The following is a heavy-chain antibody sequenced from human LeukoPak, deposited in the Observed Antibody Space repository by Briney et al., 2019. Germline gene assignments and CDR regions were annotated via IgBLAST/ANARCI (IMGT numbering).Heavy chain of an antibody. CDR2: IYYNGST. CDR3: ARAEHQKVGRINWFDP. CDR1: GGSISSGGYY. V-gene: IGHV4-31*03. J-gene: IGHJ5*02. D-gene: IGHD2-15*01. Sequence: PSETLSLTCTVSGGSISSGGYYWSWIRQHPGKGLEWIGYIYYNGSTYYNPSLKSRVTISVDTSKNQFSLKLSSVTAADTAVYYCARAEHQKVGRINWFDPWGQGTLVTVSS.